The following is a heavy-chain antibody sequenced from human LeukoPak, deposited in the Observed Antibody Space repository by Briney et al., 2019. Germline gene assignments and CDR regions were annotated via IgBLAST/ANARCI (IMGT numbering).Heavy chain of an antibody. V-gene: IGHV3-23*01. CDR1: GFTFTNYA. CDR3: AHISSSWPDY. Sequence: GGSLRLSCAASGFTFTNYAMNWVRQAPGKGLEWVSAISGSGGSTYYADSVKGRFTISRDNSKNTLYLQMNSLRAEDTAVYYCAHISSSWPDYWGQGTLVTVSS. J-gene: IGHJ4*02. D-gene: IGHD6-13*01. CDR2: ISGSGGST.